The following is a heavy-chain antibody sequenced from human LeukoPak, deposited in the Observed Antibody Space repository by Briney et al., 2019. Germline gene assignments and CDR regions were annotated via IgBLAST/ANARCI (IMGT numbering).Heavy chain of an antibody. D-gene: IGHD3-22*01. CDR3: ARSGTTYYYDSGSRI. Sequence: QAGGSLRLSCEGSGFTFSSYSMNWVRQAPGKGLEWVSFISGSSSIIHYADSVKGRFTISRDNAKNSLFLQMNSLRAEDTAVYYCARSGTTYYYDSGSRIWGQGTMVTVSS. CDR1: GFTFSSYS. CDR2: ISGSSSII. V-gene: IGHV3-48*04. J-gene: IGHJ3*02.